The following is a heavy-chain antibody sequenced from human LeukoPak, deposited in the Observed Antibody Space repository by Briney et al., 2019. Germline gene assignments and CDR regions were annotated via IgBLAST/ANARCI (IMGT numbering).Heavy chain of an antibody. CDR2: ISPDGSTT. V-gene: IGHV3-23*01. CDR1: GFTFSSYE. J-gene: IGHJ4*02. Sequence: PGGSLRLSCAASGFTFSSYEMNWVRQAPGKGLMWVSRISPDGSTTLYADSVKGRFTISRDNSKDTLYLQMNSLRAEDTAVYYCAKHLWGVSGSYYDYWGQGTLVTVSS. CDR3: AKHLWGVSGSYYDY. D-gene: IGHD3-10*01.